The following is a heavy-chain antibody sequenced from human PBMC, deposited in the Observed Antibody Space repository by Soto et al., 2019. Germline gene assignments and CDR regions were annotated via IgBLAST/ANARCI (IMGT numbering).Heavy chain of an antibody. V-gene: IGHV4-31*03. CDR1: GGSISSGVYY. CDR2: IYYSGST. D-gene: IGHD3-10*01. CDR3: ASRYGYGSGSYQRPPFDY. Sequence: PSETLSLTCTFSGGSISSGVYYWGWIRQHPGKGLEWIGYIYYSGSTYYNPSLKTRVTISVDTSNNQYSLKLSSVTAADTAVYYCASRYGYGSGSYQRPPFDYWGQGTLVTVSS. J-gene: IGHJ4*02.